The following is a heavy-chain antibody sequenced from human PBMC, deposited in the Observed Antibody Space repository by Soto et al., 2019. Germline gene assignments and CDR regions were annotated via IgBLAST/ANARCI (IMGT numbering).Heavy chain of an antibody. Sequence: GGSLRLSCAASGFTFSSYSMNWVRQAPGKGLEWVSSISSSSSYIYYADSVKGRFTISRDNAKNSLYLQMNSLRAEDTAVYYCARDRTGYSSSTDAFGIWGQGTMVTVSS. CDR1: GFTFSSYS. CDR2: ISSSSSYI. J-gene: IGHJ3*02. CDR3: ARDRTGYSSSTDAFGI. V-gene: IGHV3-21*01. D-gene: IGHD6-13*01.